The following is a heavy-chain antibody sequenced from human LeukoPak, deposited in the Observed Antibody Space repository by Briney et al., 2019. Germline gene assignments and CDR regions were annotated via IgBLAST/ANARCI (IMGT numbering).Heavy chain of an antibody. V-gene: IGHV4-59*12. J-gene: IGHJ3*02. Sequence: SETLSLTCTVSGGSISSYYWSWIRQPPGKGLEWIGYIYYSGSTNYNPSLKSRVTISVDTSKNQFSLKLSSVTAADTAVYYCARRNLGYCSDGSCYRDAFDIWGQGTMVTVSS. CDR1: GGSISSYY. D-gene: IGHD2-15*01. CDR3: ARRNLGYCSDGSCYRDAFDI. CDR2: IYYSGST.